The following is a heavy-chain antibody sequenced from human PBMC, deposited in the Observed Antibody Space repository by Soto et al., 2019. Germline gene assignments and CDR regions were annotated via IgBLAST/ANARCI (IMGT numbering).Heavy chain of an antibody. D-gene: IGHD3-16*01. CDR1: GFTVSSNY. Sequence: EVQLVETGGGLIQPGGSLRLSCAASGFTVSSNYMSWVRQAPGKGLEWVSVIYSGGSTYYADSVKGRFTISRDNSKNTLYLQMNSLRAEDTAVYYCARDLLHGVGAFDIWGQGTMVTVSS. CDR2: IYSGGST. CDR3: ARDLLHGVGAFDI. V-gene: IGHV3-53*02. J-gene: IGHJ3*02.